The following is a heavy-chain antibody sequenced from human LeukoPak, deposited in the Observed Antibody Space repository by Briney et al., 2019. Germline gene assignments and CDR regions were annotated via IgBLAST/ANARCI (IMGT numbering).Heavy chain of an antibody. CDR2: IYDSGRT. V-gene: IGHV4-59*01. CDR3: ATVRAHSNSSFGY. CDR1: RGSISGWY. D-gene: IGHD2-2*01. J-gene: IGHJ4*02. Sequence: SETLSLTCTVSRGSISGWYWSWIRQPPGMGLEWIGYIYDSGRTHYNPSLKSRLTMSVDPSRNQFSLRLSSVTAADTAVYYCATVRAHSNSSFGYWGQGTLVTVSS.